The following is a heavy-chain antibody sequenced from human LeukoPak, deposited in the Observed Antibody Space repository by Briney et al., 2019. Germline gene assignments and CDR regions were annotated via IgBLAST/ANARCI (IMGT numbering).Heavy chain of an antibody. V-gene: IGHV3-48*04. CDR3: ARDNNYYGSGSYGGFDY. CDR1: GFTFSSYS. D-gene: IGHD3-10*01. CDR2: ISSSSSSI. Sequence: GGSLRLSCAASGFTFSSYSMNWVRQAPGKGLEWVSYISSSSSSIYYTDSVKGRFTISRDNAKNSLYLQMNSLRAEDTAVYYCARDNNYYGSGSYGGFDYWGQGTLVTVSS. J-gene: IGHJ4*02.